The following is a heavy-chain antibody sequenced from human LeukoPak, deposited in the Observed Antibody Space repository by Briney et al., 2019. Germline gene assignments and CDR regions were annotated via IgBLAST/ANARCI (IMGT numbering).Heavy chain of an antibody. Sequence: PAKSLTLSCAASGFTFNDYAMHWVRQAPGKGLEWVSGISWNSGSIDYASSVKGRFTISRDNAEISLYLQTNSLRAEDTALYYWAKGLKGLKFDYWGQGTLVTVSS. D-gene: IGHD6-19*01. CDR2: ISWNSGSI. V-gene: IGHV3-9*01. J-gene: IGHJ4*02. CDR1: GFTFNDYA. CDR3: AKGLKGLKFDY.